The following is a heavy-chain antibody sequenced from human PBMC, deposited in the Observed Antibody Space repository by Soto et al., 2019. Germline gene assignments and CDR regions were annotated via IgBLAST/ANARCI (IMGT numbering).Heavy chain of an antibody. Sequence: EVHLVESGGGLVQPGGSLRLSCAASGLTFSSYSRNWVGQAPGKGREGVSYIISSGTTVYYADSVRGRFTISRDNAKNSLYLQMNSLRDDDTAVYYCARGSSNWASYFDLWGQGTLVTVSS. V-gene: IGHV3-48*02. CDR3: ARGSSNWASYFDL. J-gene: IGHJ4*02. D-gene: IGHD6-13*01. CDR2: IISSGTTV. CDR1: GLTFSSYS.